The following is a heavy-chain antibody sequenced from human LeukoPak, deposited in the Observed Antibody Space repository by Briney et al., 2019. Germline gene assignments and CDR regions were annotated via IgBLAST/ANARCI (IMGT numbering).Heavy chain of an antibody. V-gene: IGHV3-48*04. Sequence: GGSLRLSCTVSGFTFSSYSMNWVRQAPGKGLEWVSYISSSGSTIYYADSVKGRFTISRDNAKNSLYLQMNSLRAEDTAVYYCASFQPTKFRPGPFDYWGQGTLVTVSS. J-gene: IGHJ4*02. CDR3: ASFQPTKFRPGPFDY. CDR1: GFTFSSYS. CDR2: ISSSGSTI. D-gene: IGHD1-14*01.